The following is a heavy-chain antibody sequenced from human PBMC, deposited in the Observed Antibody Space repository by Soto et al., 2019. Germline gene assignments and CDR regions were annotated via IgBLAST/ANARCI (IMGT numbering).Heavy chain of an antibody. CDR3: ARSEETYNDVLTGMDLYYYHFGMDV. CDR2: ISSSSSYI. CDR1: GFTFSSYS. V-gene: IGHV3-21*01. D-gene: IGHD3-9*01. J-gene: IGHJ6*02. Sequence: GGSLRLSCAASGFTFSSYSMNWVRQAPGKGLEWVSFISSSSSYIYYADSVKGRFTISRDNAKNSLYLQMNSLRSEDTAVYYCARSEETYNDVLTGMDLYYYHFGMDVWGQGTTVTVSS.